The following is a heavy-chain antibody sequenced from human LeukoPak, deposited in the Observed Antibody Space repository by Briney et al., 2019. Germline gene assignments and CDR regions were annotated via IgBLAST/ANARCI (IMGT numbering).Heavy chain of an antibody. V-gene: IGHV4-30-2*01. J-gene: IGHJ4*02. CDR1: GGSISSGGYS. CDR3: ARGGYSGYDPIDD. D-gene: IGHD5-12*01. Sequence: SETLSLTCAVSGGSISSGGYSWSWIRQPPGKGLEWIGYISHSGSTYYNPSLKSRVTISVDRSKNQFSLKLSSVTAADTAMYYCARGGYSGYDPIDDWGQGTLVTVSS. CDR2: ISHSGST.